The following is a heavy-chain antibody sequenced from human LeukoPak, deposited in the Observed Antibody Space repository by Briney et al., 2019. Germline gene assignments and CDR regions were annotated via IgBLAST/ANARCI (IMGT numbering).Heavy chain of an antibody. CDR3: ARATGYSSGWYLGLGAFDI. Sequence: ASVKVSCKASGYTFTGYYMHWVRQAPGQGLEWMGWINPNSGGTNYAQKFQGWVTMTRDTSISTAYMELSRLRSDGTAVYYCARATGYSSGWYLGLGAFDIWGQGTMVTVSS. V-gene: IGHV1-2*04. CDR1: GYTFTGYY. D-gene: IGHD6-19*01. CDR2: INPNSGGT. J-gene: IGHJ3*02.